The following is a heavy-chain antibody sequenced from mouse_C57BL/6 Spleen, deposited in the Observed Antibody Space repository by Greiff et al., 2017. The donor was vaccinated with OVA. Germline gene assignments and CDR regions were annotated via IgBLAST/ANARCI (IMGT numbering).Heavy chain of an antibody. V-gene: IGHV1-55*01. CDR3: AREGLRRRGFDY. CDR1: GYTFTSYW. J-gene: IGHJ2*01. D-gene: IGHD2-4*01. Sequence: VQLQQPGAELVKPGASVQMSCKASGYTFTSYWITWVKQRPGQGLEWIGDIYPGSGSTNYNEKFKSKATLTVDTSSSTAYMQLSSLTSEDSAVYDCAREGLRRRGFDYWGQGTTLTVSS. CDR2: IYPGSGST.